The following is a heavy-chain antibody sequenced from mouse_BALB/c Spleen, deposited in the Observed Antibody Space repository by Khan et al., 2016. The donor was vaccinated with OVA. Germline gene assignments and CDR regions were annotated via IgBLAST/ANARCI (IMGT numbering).Heavy chain of an antibody. CDR1: GYTFTNYG. J-gene: IGHJ1*01. D-gene: IGHD2-1*01. CDR3: ARKGNYWYFDV. V-gene: IGHV9-3-1*01. CDR2: INTYTGEP. Sequence: QIQLVQSGPELKKPGETVKISCKASGYTFTNYGMNWVKQAPGKGLKWMGWINTYTGEPTYADAFKGRFAFSFETSASTAYLQINNLKNEDTATYFCARKGNYWYFDVWGAGTTVTVSS.